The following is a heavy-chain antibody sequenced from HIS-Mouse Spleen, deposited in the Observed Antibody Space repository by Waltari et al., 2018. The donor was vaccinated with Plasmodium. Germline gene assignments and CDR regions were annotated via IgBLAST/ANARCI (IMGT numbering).Heavy chain of an antibody. J-gene: IGHJ3*02. CDR1: GFTFSSYA. Sequence: QVQLVESGGGVVQPGRSLRLSCAASGFTFSSYAMPWVRRAPGKGVGGVAVIWYDGSNKYYADAVKGRFNISRDNSKNTLYLQMNSLRAEDTAVYYCAKVAQGTRDAFDIWGQGTMVTVSS. V-gene: IGHV3-33*06. D-gene: IGHD2-8*01. CDR3: AKVAQGTRDAFDI. CDR2: IWYDGSNK.